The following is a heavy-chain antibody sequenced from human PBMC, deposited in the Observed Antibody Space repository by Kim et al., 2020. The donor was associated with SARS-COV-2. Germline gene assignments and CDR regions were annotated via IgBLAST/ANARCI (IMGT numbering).Heavy chain of an antibody. Sequence: ASVKVSCKASGYTFTSYAMNWVRQAPGQGLEWMGWINTNTGNPTYAQGFTGRFVFSLDTSVSTAYLQISSLKAEDTAVYYCARGPQLRYFDWLLTCHWGQGTLVTVSS. CDR2: INTNTGNP. CDR3: ARGPQLRYFDWLLTCH. CDR1: GYTFTSYA. J-gene: IGHJ4*02. V-gene: IGHV7-4-1*02. D-gene: IGHD3-9*01.